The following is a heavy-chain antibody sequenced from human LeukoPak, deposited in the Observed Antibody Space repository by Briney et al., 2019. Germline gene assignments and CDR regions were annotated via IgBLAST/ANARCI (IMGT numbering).Heavy chain of an antibody. V-gene: IGHV1-69*05. Sequence: ASVKFPCKASGGTFSSYAISWVRQAPGQGLEWMGGIIPIFGTANYAQKFQGRVTITTDESTSTAYMELSSLRSEDTAVYYCARDHCSGGSCTFDYWGQGTLVTVSS. CDR2: IIPIFGTA. CDR3: ARDHCSGGSCTFDY. D-gene: IGHD2-15*01. CDR1: GGTFSSYA. J-gene: IGHJ4*02.